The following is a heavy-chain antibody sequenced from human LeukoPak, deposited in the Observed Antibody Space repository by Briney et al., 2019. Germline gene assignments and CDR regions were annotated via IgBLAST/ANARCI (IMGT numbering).Heavy chain of an antibody. Sequence: SVKVSCKASGGTFSSYAITWVRQAPGQGLEWMGGIIPIFGTANYAQKFQGRVTITADKSTSTAYMELSSLRSEDTAVYYCARPSVYYDSSGYYRGGHDAFDIWGQGTMVTVSS. CDR1: GGTFSSYA. CDR3: ARPSVYYDSSGYYRGGHDAFDI. V-gene: IGHV1-69*06. D-gene: IGHD3-22*01. CDR2: IIPIFGTA. J-gene: IGHJ3*02.